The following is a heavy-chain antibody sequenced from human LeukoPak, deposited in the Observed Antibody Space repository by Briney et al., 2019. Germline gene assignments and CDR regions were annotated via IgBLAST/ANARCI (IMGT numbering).Heavy chain of an antibody. J-gene: IGHJ5*02. CDR2: IYYSGST. V-gene: IGHV4-31*03. D-gene: IGHD6-13*01. Sequence: SETLSLTCTVSDGSISSGGYYWSWIRQHPGKGLEWIGYIYYSGSTYYNPSLKSRVTISVDTSKNQFSLKLSSVTAADTAVYYCARDQSRTNWFDPWGQGTLVTVSS. CDR1: DGSISSGGYY. CDR3: ARDQSRTNWFDP.